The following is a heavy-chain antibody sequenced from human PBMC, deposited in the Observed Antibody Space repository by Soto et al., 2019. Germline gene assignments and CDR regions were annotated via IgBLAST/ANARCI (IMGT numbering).Heavy chain of an antibody. CDR3: ARMVRIGYGDYEEDY. D-gene: IGHD4-17*01. V-gene: IGHV4-4*02. CDR2: IYHSGST. J-gene: IGHJ4*02. CDR1: GGSISSSNW. Sequence: SETLSLTCAVSGGSISSSNWWSWVRQPPGKGLEWIGEIYHSGSTNYNPSLKSRVTISVDKSKNQFSLKLSSVTAADTAVYYCARMVRIGYGDYEEDYWGQGTLVTVSS.